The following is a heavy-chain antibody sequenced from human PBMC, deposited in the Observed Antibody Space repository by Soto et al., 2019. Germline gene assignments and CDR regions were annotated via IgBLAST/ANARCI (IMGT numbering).Heavy chain of an antibody. CDR3: SKVHFSGSASLDY. D-gene: IGHD5-12*01. V-gene: IGHV3-74*01. J-gene: IGHJ4*02. CDR2: INTDGSGT. Sequence: GGSLRLSCAAAGFPFRSYWMHWVRQAPGKGLVWVSRINTDGSGTAYADSVRGRFTISRDNPKNTLYLQMNTLRAEDTAVYYCSKVHFSGSASLDYWGPGTLVTVSS. CDR1: GFPFRSYW.